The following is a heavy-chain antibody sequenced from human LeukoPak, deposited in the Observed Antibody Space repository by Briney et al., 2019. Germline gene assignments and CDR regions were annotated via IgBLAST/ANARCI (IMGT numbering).Heavy chain of an antibody. CDR3: ARTKGSGSYYNRYYYYYYMDV. CDR2: IYHNGST. Sequence: SETLSLTCSVSGYSITSGYYWGWIRQPPGKGLEWIGTIYHNGSTYYNPSLKSRVTISVDTSKNQFSLKLSPVTAADTAVYYCARTKGSGSYYNRYYYYYYMDVWGKGTTVTISS. D-gene: IGHD3-10*01. CDR1: GYSITSGYY. V-gene: IGHV4-38-2*02. J-gene: IGHJ6*03.